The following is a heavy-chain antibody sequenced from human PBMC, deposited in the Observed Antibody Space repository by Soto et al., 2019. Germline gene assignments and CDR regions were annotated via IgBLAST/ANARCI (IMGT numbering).Heavy chain of an antibody. V-gene: IGHV4-28*03. D-gene: IGHD6-13*01. Sequence: PSETLSLTCRVSGDFISSSHWWGWIRQPPGKGLEWIGYIYHTGSTNYNPSLNSRVTMSVDTSKNQFSLKLNSVTAADTAVYYCTRGGSIAAAVVDSWGQGTLVTVSS. CDR2: IYHTGST. CDR1: GDFISSSHW. CDR3: TRGGSIAAAVVDS. J-gene: IGHJ5*01.